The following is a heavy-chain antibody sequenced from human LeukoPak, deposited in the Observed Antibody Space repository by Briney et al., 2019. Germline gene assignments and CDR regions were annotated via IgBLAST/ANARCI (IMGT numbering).Heavy chain of an antibody. CDR1: GFTFRSYD. D-gene: IGHD5-12*01. CDR2: VLYHGSSE. J-gene: IGHJ4*02. CDR3: AREWLRSLGY. V-gene: IGHV3-33*01. Sequence: GGSLRLSCVASGFTFRSYDMHWVRQAPGKGLEWVAVVLYHGSSEYYADSVKGRFTISGDDAKNTLYLQINSLRAEDTAVYYCAREWLRSLGYWGQGTPVTVSS.